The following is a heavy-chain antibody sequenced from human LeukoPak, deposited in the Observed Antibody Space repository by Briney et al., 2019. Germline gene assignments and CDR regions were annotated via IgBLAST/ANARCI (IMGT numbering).Heavy chain of an antibody. D-gene: IGHD2-2*01. J-gene: IGHJ6*03. CDR3: AKAGYCSSTSCFTYYYYYMDV. V-gene: IGHV3-43*01. CDR1: GFTFDDYT. Sequence: GGSLRLSCAASGFTFDDYTMHWVRQAPGKGLEWFSLISWDGGSTYYADSVKGRFTISRDNSKNSLYLQMNSLRTEDTALYYCAKAGYCSSTSCFTYYYYYMDVWGKGTTVTVSS. CDR2: ISWDGGST.